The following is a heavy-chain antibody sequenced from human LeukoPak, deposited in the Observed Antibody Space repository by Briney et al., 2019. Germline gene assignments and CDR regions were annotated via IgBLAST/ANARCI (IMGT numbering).Heavy chain of an antibody. CDR2: INQGGTT. D-gene: IGHD5-12*01. CDR1: GGPFSGYY. J-gene: IGHJ4*02. V-gene: IGHV4-34*01. Sequence: PSETLSLTCAVYGGPFSGYYWTWIRQPPGKGLEWIGEINQGGTTNYNPSLRSRVTILIDTSRNQFSLRLSSVTAADTAVYYCARGRLFSGYRGNVGHEDFDYWGQGSLVTVSS. CDR3: ARGRLFSGYRGNVGHEDFDY.